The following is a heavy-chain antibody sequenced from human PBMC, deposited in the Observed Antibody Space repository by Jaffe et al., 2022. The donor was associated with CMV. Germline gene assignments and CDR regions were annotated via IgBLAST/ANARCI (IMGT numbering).Heavy chain of an antibody. D-gene: IGHD6-13*01. CDR3: AKGPRSLMNFIAADRTRPQGLYFDY. J-gene: IGHJ4*02. V-gene: IGHV3-23*04. Sequence: EVQLVESGGGLVQPGGSLRLSCAASGFTFSSYAMSWVRQAPGKGLEWVSAISGSGGSTYYADSVKGRFTISRDNSKNTLYLQMNSLRAEDTAVYYCAKGPRSLMNFIAADRTRPQGLYFDYWGQGTLVTVSS. CDR1: GFTFSSYA. CDR2: ISGSGGST.